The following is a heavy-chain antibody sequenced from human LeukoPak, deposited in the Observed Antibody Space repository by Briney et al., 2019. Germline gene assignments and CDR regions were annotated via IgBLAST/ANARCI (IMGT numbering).Heavy chain of an antibody. CDR1: GYTFTSYG. V-gene: IGHV1-18*01. CDR2: ISAYNGNT. J-gene: IGHJ6*03. CDR3: ARGAAAHTYYYYMDV. D-gene: IGHD6-13*01. Sequence: ASVKVSCKASGYTFTSYGISWVRQAPGQGLEWMGWISAYNGNTDYAQKLQGRVTMTTDTSTSTAYMELRSLRSDDTAVYYCARGAAAHTYYYYMDVWGKGTTVTVSS.